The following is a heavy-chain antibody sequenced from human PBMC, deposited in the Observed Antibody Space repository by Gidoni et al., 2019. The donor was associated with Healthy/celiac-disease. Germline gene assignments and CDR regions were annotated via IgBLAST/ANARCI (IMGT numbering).Heavy chain of an antibody. CDR2: ISYDGSNK. Sequence: QVQLVESGGGVVQPGSSLRLSCAASGFTFSSYGMHWVRQAPGKGLEWVAVISYDGSNKYYADSVKGRFTISRDNSKNTLYLQMNSLRAEDTAVYYCAKDSGEYYDSNPSPDYWGQGTLVTVSS. J-gene: IGHJ4*02. V-gene: IGHV3-30*18. D-gene: IGHD3-22*01. CDR1: GFTFSSYG. CDR3: AKDSGEYYDSNPSPDY.